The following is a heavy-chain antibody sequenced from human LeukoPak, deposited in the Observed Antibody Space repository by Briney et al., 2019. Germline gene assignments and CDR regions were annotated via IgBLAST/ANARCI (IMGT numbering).Heavy chain of an antibody. CDR1: GFTFSSYA. D-gene: IGHD3-16*02. J-gene: IGHJ6*03. V-gene: IGHV3-23*01. CDR2: ISGGGGST. Sequence: GGSLGLSCAASGFTFSSYAMSWVRQEPGKGLEWVSGISGGGGSTYYADSVKGRFTISRDNSKNTLYLQMNSLRAEDTAVYYCAKGIDNYFYMDVWGKGTTVTVSS. CDR3: AKGIDNYFYMDV.